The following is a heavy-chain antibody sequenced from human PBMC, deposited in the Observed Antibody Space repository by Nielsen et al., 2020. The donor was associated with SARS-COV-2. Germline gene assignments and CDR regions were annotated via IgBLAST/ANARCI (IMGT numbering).Heavy chain of an antibody. Sequence: ASVKVSCKASGYTFAGYYLHWVRRVPGQGLEWMGWINPTSGDPHYARKFQGRVTMSRDTSISTAYMEMDRLTFDDTAVYYCARDRGSSWSNHFDPWGQGTQVTVSS. CDR3: ARDRGSSWSNHFDP. V-gene: IGHV1-2*02. J-gene: IGHJ5*02. CDR2: INPTSGDP. CDR1: GYTFAGYY. D-gene: IGHD6-13*01.